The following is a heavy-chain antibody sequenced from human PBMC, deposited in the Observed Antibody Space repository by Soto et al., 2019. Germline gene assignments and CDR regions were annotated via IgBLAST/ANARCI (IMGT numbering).Heavy chain of an antibody. J-gene: IGHJ4*02. D-gene: IGHD6-13*01. CDR3: ARDLSWAFDH. Sequence: DVQLVESGGGLVQPGGSLRLSCAASGFRFSDFSMNWVRQAPGKGLEWISYIRGSNTMYYVDSVKGRFTISRDSAKNSLYLQMNSLRDEDTAVYYCARDLSWAFDHWGQGALVTVSS. CDR2: IRGSNTM. CDR1: GFRFSDFS. V-gene: IGHV3-48*02.